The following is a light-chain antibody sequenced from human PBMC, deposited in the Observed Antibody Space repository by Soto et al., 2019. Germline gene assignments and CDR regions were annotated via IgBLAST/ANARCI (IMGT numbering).Light chain of an antibody. CDR3: QQLNSYPIT. J-gene: IGKJ5*01. Sequence: DIHFTQPPSFLPAPVGDRFTIPCRASQGISSYLAWYQQKPGKAPKLLIYAASTLQSGVPSRFSGSGSGTEFTLTISSLQPEDFATYYCQQLNSYPITFGQGTRLEIK. CDR2: AAS. CDR1: QGISSY. V-gene: IGKV1-9*01.